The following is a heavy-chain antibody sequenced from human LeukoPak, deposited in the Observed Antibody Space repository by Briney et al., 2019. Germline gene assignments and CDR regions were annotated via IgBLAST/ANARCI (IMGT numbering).Heavy chain of an antibody. CDR1: GGSISSSSYY. J-gene: IGHJ4*02. D-gene: IGHD6-19*01. CDR2: IYYSGST. Sequence: SETLSLTCTVSGGSISSSSYYWGWIRQPPGKGLEWIGSIYYSGSTHYNPSLKSRVTISVDTSKNQFSLKLSSVTAADTAVYYCATPSSGWYYFDYWGQGTLVTVSS. V-gene: IGHV4-39*01. CDR3: ATPSSGWYYFDY.